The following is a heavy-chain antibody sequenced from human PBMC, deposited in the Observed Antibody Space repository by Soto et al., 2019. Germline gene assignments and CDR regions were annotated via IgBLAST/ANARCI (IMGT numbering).Heavy chain of an antibody. CDR3: AADIGSGISSRWYRPTHLDY. Sequence: SVKVSCKASGFTFTSSAVQWVRQARGQRLEWIGWIVVGSGNTNYAQKFQERVTITRDMSTSTAYMELSSLRSEDTAVYYCAADIGSGISSRWYRPTHLDYWGQGSLVTV. V-gene: IGHV1-58*01. CDR1: GFTFTSSA. J-gene: IGHJ4*02. CDR2: IVVGSGNT. D-gene: IGHD6-19*01.